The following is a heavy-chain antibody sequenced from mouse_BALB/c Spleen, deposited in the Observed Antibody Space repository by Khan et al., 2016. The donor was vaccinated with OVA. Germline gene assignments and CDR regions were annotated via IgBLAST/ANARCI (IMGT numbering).Heavy chain of an antibody. CDR3: ARSNYYGSSLYAMDY. Sequence: DLVKPGASVKLSCKASGYTFTSYWINCIKQRPGQGLEWIGRIAPGSGSTYYNEMFKGKATLTVDTSSSTAYIQLSSLSSEDSAVYFCARSNYYGSSLYAMDYWGQGTSVTVSS. CDR1: GYTFTSYW. J-gene: IGHJ4*01. CDR2: IAPGSGST. D-gene: IGHD1-1*01. V-gene: IGHV1S41*01.